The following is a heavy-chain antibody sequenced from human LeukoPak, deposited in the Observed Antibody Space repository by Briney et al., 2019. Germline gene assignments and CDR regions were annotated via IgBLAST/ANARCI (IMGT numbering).Heavy chain of an antibody. CDR3: ARLRRNSDRSGFYYYYDN. J-gene: IGHJ4*02. CDR2: TTSDESNK. V-gene: IGHV3-30-3*01. Sequence: GRSLRLSCAASGFSFSSYAMHWVRQAAGKGLEWVAITTSDESNKHYADSVKGRFTISRDNSKNTLYLQMNSLRAEDTAVYYCARLRRNSDRSGFYYYYDNWGQGTLVTVSS. CDR1: GFSFSSYA. D-gene: IGHD3-22*01.